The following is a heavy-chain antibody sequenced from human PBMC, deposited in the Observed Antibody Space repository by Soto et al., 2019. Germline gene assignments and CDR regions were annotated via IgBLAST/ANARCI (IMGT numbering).Heavy chain of an antibody. Sequence: QVQLVQSGAEVKKPGSSVKVSCKASGGTFSTSAISWVRQAPGQGLEWVGGIMPVFPTPDYAQNFQGRVTISADESTTTAYLELTSLRADDTAVYYCARDKDRLQLGGNYYYILDVWGQGTAITVSS. CDR3: ARDKDRLQLGGNYYYILDV. CDR1: GGTFSTSA. CDR2: IMPVFPTP. J-gene: IGHJ6*02. V-gene: IGHV1-69*12. D-gene: IGHD1-1*01.